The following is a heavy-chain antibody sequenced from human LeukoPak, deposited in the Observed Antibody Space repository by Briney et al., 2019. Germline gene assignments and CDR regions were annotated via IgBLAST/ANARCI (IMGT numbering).Heavy chain of an antibody. J-gene: IGHJ5*02. D-gene: IGHD6-13*01. CDR2: ISSSSSYI. CDR1: GFTFSSYS. Sequence: PGGSLRLSCAASGFTFSSYSMSWVRQAPGKGLGWVSSISSSSSYIYYADSVKGRFTISRDNAKNSLYLQMSSLRAEDTAVYYCARGGYSSSWYPPPWFDPWGQGTLVTVSS. CDR3: ARGGYSSSWYPPPWFDP. V-gene: IGHV3-21*01.